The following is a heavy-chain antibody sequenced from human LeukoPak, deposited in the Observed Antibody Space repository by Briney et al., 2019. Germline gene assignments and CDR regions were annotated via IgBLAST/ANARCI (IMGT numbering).Heavy chain of an antibody. J-gene: IGHJ4*02. CDR1: GFTFDDYT. V-gene: IGHV3-43*01. Sequence: PGGSLRLSCAASGFTFDDYTMHWVRQAPGKGLEWVSLISWDGGSTYYADSVKGRFTISRDNSKNSLYLQMNSLRTEDTALYYCAKDLSTYYGSGSYDGVAEGGLAYWGQGTLVTVSS. D-gene: IGHD3-10*01. CDR2: ISWDGGST. CDR3: AKDLSTYYGSGSYDGVAEGGLAY.